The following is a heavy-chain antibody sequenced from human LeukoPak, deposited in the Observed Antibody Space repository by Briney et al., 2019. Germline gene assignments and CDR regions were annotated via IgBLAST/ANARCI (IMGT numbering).Heavy chain of an antibody. V-gene: IGHV3-66*01. D-gene: IGHD6-6*01. J-gene: IGHJ5*02. CDR1: GFTVSSNY. CDR2: IYSGGST. Sequence: PGGSLRLSCAASGFTVSSNYMSWVRQAPGKGLEWVSVIYSGGSTYYADSVKGRFTISRDNSKNTLYLQMNSLRAEDTAVYYCAKTGPKYSRTPPNWFDPWGQGTLVTVSS. CDR3: AKTGPKYSRTPPNWFDP.